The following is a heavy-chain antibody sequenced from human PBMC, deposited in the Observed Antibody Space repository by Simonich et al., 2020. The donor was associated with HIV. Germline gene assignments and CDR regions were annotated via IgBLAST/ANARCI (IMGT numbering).Heavy chain of an antibody. D-gene: IGHD2-2*01. V-gene: IGHV4-34*01. J-gene: IGHJ4*02. CDR3: ARGFYQRLYYFDY. Sequence: QVQLQQWGAGLLKPSETLSLTCAVYGGSFSGYYWIWIRQPPGKGLEWIGEINHSGSTNYNPSRKSRVTISVETSKNQFSLKLSSVTAADTAVYYCARGFYQRLYYFDYWGQGTLVTVSS. CDR2: INHSGST. CDR1: GGSFSGYY.